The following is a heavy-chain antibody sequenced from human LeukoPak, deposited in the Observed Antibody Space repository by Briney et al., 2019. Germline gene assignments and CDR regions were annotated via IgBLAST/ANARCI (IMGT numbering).Heavy chain of an antibody. J-gene: IGHJ4*02. CDR3: AREGYDILTGYSKGTPFDY. CDR2: INPSGGST. CDR1: GYTFTSYY. V-gene: IGHV1-46*01. D-gene: IGHD3-9*01. Sequence: ASVKVSCKASGYTFTSYYMHWVRQAPGQGLEWMGIINPSGGSTSYAQKFQGRVTITADKSTSTAYMELSSLRSEDTAVYYCAREGYDILTGYSKGTPFDYWGQGTLVTVSS.